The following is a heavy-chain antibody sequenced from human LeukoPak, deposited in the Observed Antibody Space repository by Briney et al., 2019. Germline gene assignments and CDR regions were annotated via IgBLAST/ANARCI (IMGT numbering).Heavy chain of an antibody. CDR2: INPNSGGT. J-gene: IGHJ4*02. CDR1: GYTFTGYY. D-gene: IGHD3-3*01. Sequence: ASVKVSCKASGYTFTGYYMHWVRQAPGQGLEWMGWINPNSGGTNYAQKFQGRVTMTRDTSISTAYMELSRLRSDDTAVYYCARVKDFWGGYSLDYWGQGTLVTVSS. CDR3: ARVKDFWGGYSLDY. V-gene: IGHV1-2*02.